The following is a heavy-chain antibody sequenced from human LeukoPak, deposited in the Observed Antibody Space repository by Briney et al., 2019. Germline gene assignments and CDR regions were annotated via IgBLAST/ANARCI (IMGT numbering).Heavy chain of an antibody. CDR3: AKGIVATIGGAFDY. CDR1: GFTFDDYA. Sequence: GRSLRLSCAASGFTFDDYAMHWVRQPPGKGLEWVSGISRNSGSIGYADSVKGRFTISRDNAKNSLYLQMNSLRAEDTALYCCAKGIVATIGGAFDYWGQGALVTVSS. CDR2: ISRNSGSI. D-gene: IGHD5-12*01. V-gene: IGHV3-9*01. J-gene: IGHJ4*02.